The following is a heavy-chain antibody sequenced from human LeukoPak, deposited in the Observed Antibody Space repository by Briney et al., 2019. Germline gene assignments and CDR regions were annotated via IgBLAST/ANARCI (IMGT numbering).Heavy chain of an antibody. CDR1: VYTFTGYY. CDR2: INTNSGGT. CDR3: ASGINGFDY. D-gene: IGHD2-8*01. Sequence: ASVTDSFMASVYTFTGYYMHWVRQAPGQGVAWMGWINTNSGGTNYAQKFQGRVSMTRDTSISTAYMELSRLRSDDSALYCCASGINGFDYWGQGTLVTVSS. V-gene: IGHV1-2*02. J-gene: IGHJ4*02.